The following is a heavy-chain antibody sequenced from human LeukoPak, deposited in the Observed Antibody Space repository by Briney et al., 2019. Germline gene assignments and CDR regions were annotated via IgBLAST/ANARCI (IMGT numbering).Heavy chain of an antibody. CDR3: ARVGAETYYYDSSGYRPFDY. CDR1: VGTFSRYA. J-gene: IGHJ4*02. Sequence: ASVKVSCKSSVGTFSRYAISWVRQAPGKGLEWMGRINPNSGDTNYAQKFQGRVNMTRDTSISTAYMELSRLRSDDTAVYYCARVGAETYYYDSSGYRPFDYWGQGTLVTVSS. CDR2: INPNSGDT. D-gene: IGHD3-22*01. V-gene: IGHV1-2*06.